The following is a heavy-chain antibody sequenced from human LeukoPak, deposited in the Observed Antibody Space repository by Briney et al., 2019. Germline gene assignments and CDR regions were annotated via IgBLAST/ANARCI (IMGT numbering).Heavy chain of an antibody. CDR3: ARHGRIQLWLDY. D-gene: IGHD5-18*01. V-gene: IGHV4-59*08. CDR1: GGSISSYY. Sequence: SETLSLTCTVSGGSISSYYWSWIRQPPGKGLEWIGYIYYSGSTNYNPSLKSRVTISVDKSKNQFSLKLSSVTAADTAVYYCARHGRIQLWLDYWGQGTLVTVSS. J-gene: IGHJ4*02. CDR2: IYYSGST.